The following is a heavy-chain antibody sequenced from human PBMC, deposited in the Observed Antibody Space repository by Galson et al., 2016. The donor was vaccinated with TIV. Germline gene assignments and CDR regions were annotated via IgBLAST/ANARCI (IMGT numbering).Heavy chain of an antibody. D-gene: IGHD4-23*01. CDR2: IHTGGNT. V-gene: IGHV3-66*02. CDR1: GFPVSDNY. CDR3: ARERRHCGNECFLQYYYGMDV. J-gene: IGHJ6*02. Sequence: FLRLSCAASGFPVSDNYMTWVRRAPGKGLEWVSIIHTGGNTNYADSVRGRFTISRDNAKNTVYLQMSRLRAEDAAVYYCARERRHCGNECFLQYYYGMDVWGQGTTVTVSS.